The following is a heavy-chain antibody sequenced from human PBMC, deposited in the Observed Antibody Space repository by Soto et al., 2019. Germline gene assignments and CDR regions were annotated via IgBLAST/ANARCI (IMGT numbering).Heavy chain of an antibody. Sequence: ASVKVSCKASGYTFTSYDINWVRQATGQGLEWMGWMNPNSGNTGYAQKFQGRVTMTRNTSISTAYMELSSVTAADTAVYYCARVGPYCGGDCYSPPPWGQGTLVTVSS. V-gene: IGHV1-8*01. J-gene: IGHJ5*02. CDR2: MNPNSGNT. CDR1: GYTFTSYD. D-gene: IGHD2-21*02. CDR3: ARVGPYCGGDCYSPPP.